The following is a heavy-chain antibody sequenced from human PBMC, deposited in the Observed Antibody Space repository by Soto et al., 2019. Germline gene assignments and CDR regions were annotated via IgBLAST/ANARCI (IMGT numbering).Heavy chain of an antibody. CDR1: GFTFSSYW. J-gene: IGHJ6*02. V-gene: IGHV3-74*01. CDR3: ARDSHYDFWSGPDYGMDV. Sequence: EVQLVESGGGLVQPGGSLRLSCAASGFTFSSYWMHWVRQAPGKGLVWVSRINSDGSSTSYADSVKGRFTISRDNAKNTLYLQMNILRAEDTAVYYCARDSHYDFWSGPDYGMDVWGQGTTVTVSS. CDR2: INSDGSST. D-gene: IGHD3-3*01.